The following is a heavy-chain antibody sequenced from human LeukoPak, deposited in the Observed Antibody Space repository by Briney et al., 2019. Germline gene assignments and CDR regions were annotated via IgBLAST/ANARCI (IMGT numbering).Heavy chain of an antibody. V-gene: IGHV3-21*01. CDR3: ASLSGDY. CDR1: GFTFSSYS. Sequence: PGRSLRLSCAASGFTFSSYSMNWVRQAPGKGLGWVSSISSSSSYIYYADSVKGRFTISRDNAKNSLYLQMNSLRAEDTAVYYCASLSGDYWGQGTLVTVSS. J-gene: IGHJ4*02. D-gene: IGHD5/OR15-5a*01. CDR2: ISSSSSYI.